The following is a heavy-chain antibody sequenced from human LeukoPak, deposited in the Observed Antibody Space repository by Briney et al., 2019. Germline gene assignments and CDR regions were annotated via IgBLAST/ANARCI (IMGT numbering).Heavy chain of an antibody. Sequence: SETLSLTCAVYGGSLSAYYWTWIRQPPGKGLEWIGEINHGGSTNYNPSLKSRVTISIDTSKNQFSLKLSSVTAADTAFYYCARYLDYGGNSRVFQHWGQGTMVTVSS. D-gene: IGHD4-23*01. J-gene: IGHJ1*01. CDR1: GGSLSAYY. V-gene: IGHV4-34*01. CDR2: INHGGST. CDR3: ARYLDYGGNSRVFQH.